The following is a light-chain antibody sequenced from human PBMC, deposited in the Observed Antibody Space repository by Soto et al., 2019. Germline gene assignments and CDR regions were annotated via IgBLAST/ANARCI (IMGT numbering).Light chain of an antibody. CDR1: QGISSA. J-gene: IGKJ2*01. CDR2: DAS. Sequence: AIQLTQSPSSLSASVGDRVTITCRASQGISSALAWYQQKPGKAPKLLIYDASSLESGVPSRFSGSGSGTDFTVSISSVQTEDFSTYYCQQFNSYPYTFGQGTKLEIK. V-gene: IGKV1-13*02. CDR3: QQFNSYPYT.